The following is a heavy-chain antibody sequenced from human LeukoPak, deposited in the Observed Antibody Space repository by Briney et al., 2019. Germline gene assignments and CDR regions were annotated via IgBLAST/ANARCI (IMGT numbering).Heavy chain of an antibody. CDR1: GGSISSSSYY. Sequence: SETLSLTCTVSGGSISSSSYYWGWIRQPPGKGLEWIGSMYYSGSTYYNPSLKSRVTVSVDTSKNQFSLKLSSVTAADTGVYYCAGEQQLAHFDYWGEGTLVTVSS. D-gene: IGHD6-13*01. J-gene: IGHJ4*02. CDR2: MYYSGST. V-gene: IGHV4-39*07. CDR3: AGEQQLAHFDY.